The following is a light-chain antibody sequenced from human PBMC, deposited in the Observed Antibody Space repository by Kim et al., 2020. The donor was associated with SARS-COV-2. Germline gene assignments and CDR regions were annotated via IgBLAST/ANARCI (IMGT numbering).Light chain of an antibody. V-gene: IGKV3D-15*01. CDR2: GAS. J-gene: IGKJ2*01. Sequence: VSPGERATLACRASQSVSSNLAWYQQKPGQAPRLRIYGASTRATGIPARFSGSGSGTEFTLTISSLQSEDFAVYYCQQYNNWPYTFGQGTKLEIK. CDR3: QQYNNWPYT. CDR1: QSVSSN.